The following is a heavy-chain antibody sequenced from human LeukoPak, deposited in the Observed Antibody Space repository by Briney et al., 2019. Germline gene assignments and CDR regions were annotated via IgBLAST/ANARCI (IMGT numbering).Heavy chain of an antibody. D-gene: IGHD3-22*01. CDR3: ARASYDSTYFDY. J-gene: IGHJ4*02. V-gene: IGHV4-59*01. CDR1: GGSISSYY. CDR2: IYYSGST. Sequence: SETLSLTCTVSGGSISSYYWSWIRQPPGKGLEWIGYIYYSGSTNYNPSLKSRVTISVDTSKNQFSLKLSSVTAADTAVYYCARASYDSTYFDYWGQGTLVTVSS.